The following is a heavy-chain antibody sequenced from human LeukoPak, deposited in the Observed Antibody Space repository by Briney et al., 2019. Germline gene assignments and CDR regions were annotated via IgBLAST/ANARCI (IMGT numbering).Heavy chain of an antibody. Sequence: ASVKVSCKASGYTFTSYGISWVRQAPGQGLQWMGWISVNNADTNYAQNFQGRVTLTTDTSTGTAYMELRSLRSDDTAVYYCARVRWLGELFSDYWGQGTLVTVSS. D-gene: IGHD3-10*01. CDR1: GYTFTSYG. CDR2: ISVNNADT. J-gene: IGHJ4*02. CDR3: ARVRWLGELFSDY. V-gene: IGHV1-18*01.